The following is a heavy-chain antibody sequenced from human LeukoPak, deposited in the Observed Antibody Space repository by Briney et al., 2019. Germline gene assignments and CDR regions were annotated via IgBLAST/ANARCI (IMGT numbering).Heavy chain of an antibody. D-gene: IGHD4-17*01. CDR1: GFTVSRNY. J-gene: IGHJ3*02. Sequence: PGGSLRLSCAATGFTVSRNYMSWVRQAPGKGLEWVSSISGSGGSTQYADSVQGRFAISRDNSKNTLYLQMNSLRAEDTAVYYCARDVAAYGDYVEGAHAFDIWGQGTMVTVSS. CDR3: ARDVAAYGDYVEGAHAFDI. V-gene: IGHV3-23*01. CDR2: ISGSGGST.